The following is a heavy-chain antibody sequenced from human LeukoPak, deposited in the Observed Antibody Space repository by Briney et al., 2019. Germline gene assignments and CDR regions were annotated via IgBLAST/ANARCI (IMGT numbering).Heavy chain of an antibody. CDR2: ISYDGSNK. V-gene: IGHV3-30-3*01. Sequence: GRSLRLSCAASGFTFSSYAMHWVRQAPGKGLEWVAVISYDGSNKYYADSVKGRFTISRDNSKNTLYLQMNSLRAGDTAVYYCARDPSIAAAGTIAEYFQHWGQGTLVTVSS. D-gene: IGHD6-13*01. CDR3: ARDPSIAAAGTIAEYFQH. J-gene: IGHJ1*01. CDR1: GFTFSSYA.